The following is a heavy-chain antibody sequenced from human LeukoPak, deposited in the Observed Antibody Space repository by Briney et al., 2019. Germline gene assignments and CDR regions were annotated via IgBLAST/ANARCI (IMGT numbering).Heavy chain of an antibody. J-gene: IGHJ4*02. D-gene: IGHD3-22*01. CDR3: ATNYYASWFYGY. CDR2: ISSSSSTI. CDR1: GFTFSSYS. V-gene: IGHV3-48*01. Sequence: GGSLRLSCAASGFTFSSYSMNWVRQAPGKGLEWVSYISSSSSTIYYADSVKDRFTISRDNAKNSLYLQMNSLRAEDTAVYYCATNYYASWFYGYWGQGTLVTVSS.